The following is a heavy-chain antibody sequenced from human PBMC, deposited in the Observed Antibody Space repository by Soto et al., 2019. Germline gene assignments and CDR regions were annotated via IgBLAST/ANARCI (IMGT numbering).Heavy chain of an antibody. J-gene: IGHJ4*02. CDR2: IKQDGSEK. V-gene: IGHV3-7*03. Sequence: AGGSLRLSCAASGFTFSSYWMSWVRQAPGKGLEWVANIKQDGSEKYYVDSVKGRFTISRDNAKNSLYLQMNSLRAEDTAVYYCAREGYYDSSGYQYYFDYWGQGTLVTVSS. CDR1: GFTFSSYW. CDR3: AREGYYDSSGYQYYFDY. D-gene: IGHD3-22*01.